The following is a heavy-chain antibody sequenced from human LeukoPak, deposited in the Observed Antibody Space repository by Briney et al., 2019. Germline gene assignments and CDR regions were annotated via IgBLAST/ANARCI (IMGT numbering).Heavy chain of an antibody. CDR1: GVSLRGYY. J-gene: IGHJ6*03. CDR3: GRNFVYDFYIDD. D-gene: IGHD1-7*01. V-gene: IGHV4-34*01. CDR2: ISHEGGS. Sequence: PSQTLSLTCAVYGVSLRGYYWSWIRQAPEKGLEWIGEISHEGGSIYNPSLKSRLTLSVDITKNQFSLILRSVTAADTADCARGRNFVYDFYIDDWAKGTTVIVSS.